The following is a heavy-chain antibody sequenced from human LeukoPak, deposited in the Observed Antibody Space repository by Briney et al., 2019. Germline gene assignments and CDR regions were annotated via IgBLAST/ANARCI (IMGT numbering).Heavy chain of an antibody. J-gene: IGHJ4*02. CDR1: GGSISSSIAY. V-gene: IGHV4-39*01. CDR2: IYYSKNT. D-gene: IGHD5-18*01. CDR3: VSPRGFSYGYFDY. Sequence: SETLSLTCTVSGGSISSSIAYWGWIRQPPGKGLDWIGSIYYSKNTYYNPSLKSRVTISADTSKNQFSLTLGSVSATDTAVYYCVSPRGFSYGYFDYWGQGTLVTVSS.